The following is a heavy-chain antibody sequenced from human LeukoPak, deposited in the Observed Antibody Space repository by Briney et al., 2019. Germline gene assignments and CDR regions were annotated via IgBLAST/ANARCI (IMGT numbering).Heavy chain of an antibody. CDR1: GVSISSSNSY. J-gene: IGHJ3*02. V-gene: IGHV4-39*01. D-gene: IGHD5-12*01. CDR2: IYYTGNT. CDR3: ARQVATKGEWAFDI. Sequence: SETLSLTCTVSGVSISSSNSYWGWIRQPPGKGLEWIGSIYYTGNTYYNASLKSRVTISIDTSKNQFSLKLSSVTASDTAMYYCARQVATKGEWAFDIWGQGTMVTASS.